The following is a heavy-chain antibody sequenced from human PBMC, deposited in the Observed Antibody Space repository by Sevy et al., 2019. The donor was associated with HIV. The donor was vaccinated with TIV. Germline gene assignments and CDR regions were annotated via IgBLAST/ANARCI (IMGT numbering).Heavy chain of an antibody. CDR2: ISYDGSNK. Sequence: GGSPRLSCAASGFTFSSYGMHWVRQAPGKGLEWVAVISYDGSNKYYADSVKGRFTISRDNSKNTLYLQMNSLRAEDTAVYYCAKGPRSGYLYYFDYWGQGTLVTVSS. J-gene: IGHJ4*02. CDR1: GFTFSSYG. D-gene: IGHD3-22*01. V-gene: IGHV3-30*18. CDR3: AKGPRSGYLYYFDY.